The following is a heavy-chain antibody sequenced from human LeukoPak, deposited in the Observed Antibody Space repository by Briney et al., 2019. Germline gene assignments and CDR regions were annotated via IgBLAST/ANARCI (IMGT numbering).Heavy chain of an antibody. Sequence: GGSLRLSCAASGFIFSNYMSWVRQAPGKGLEWVSVIYSGGSTYYADSVKGRFTISRDNSKNTLYLQMNSLRAEDTAVYYCARARITYYYDSSGYVDYWGQGTLVTVSS. J-gene: IGHJ4*02. CDR3: ARARITYYYDSSGYVDY. V-gene: IGHV3-66*01. CDR1: GFIFSNY. CDR2: IYSGGST. D-gene: IGHD3-22*01.